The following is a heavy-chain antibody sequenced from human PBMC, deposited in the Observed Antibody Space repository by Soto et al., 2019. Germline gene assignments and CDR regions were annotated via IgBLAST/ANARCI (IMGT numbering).Heavy chain of an antibody. CDR2: IHYSGST. CDR1: DVSISSYY. D-gene: IGHD5-12*01. Sequence: QVQLQESGPGLVKPSETLSLTCTVSDVSISSYYWSWIRQPPGKGLEWIGYIHYSGSTNYNPSLKSRVTISVDTAKNQFSLKLSSVTAEDTAVYYCARTEWLQAFDYWGQGTLVTVSS. CDR3: ARTEWLQAFDY. V-gene: IGHV4-59*01. J-gene: IGHJ4*02.